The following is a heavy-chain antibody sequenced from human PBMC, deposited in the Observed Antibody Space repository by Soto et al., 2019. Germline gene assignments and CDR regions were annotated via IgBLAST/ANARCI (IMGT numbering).Heavy chain of an antibody. CDR1: GGSISNYY. D-gene: IGHD3-10*01. Sequence: SETLSLTCTVSGGSISNYYWSWIRQPPGKGLEWIGYLYYSGSTNYNPSLKSRVSISVDRSKNQFSLKLSSVTAADTAVYYCARHYYGSGSGNAYYYYHYMDVWGKGTTVTVSS. V-gene: IGHV4-59*08. CDR2: LYYSGST. CDR3: ARHYYGSGSGNAYYYYHYMDV. J-gene: IGHJ6*03.